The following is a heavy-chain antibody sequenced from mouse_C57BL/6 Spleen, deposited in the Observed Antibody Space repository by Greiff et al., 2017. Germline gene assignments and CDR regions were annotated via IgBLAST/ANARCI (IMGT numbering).Heavy chain of an antibody. J-gene: IGHJ2*02. Sequence: EVQLQQSGTVLARPGASVKMSCKTSGYTFTSYWMHWVKQRPGQGLEWIGAIYPGNSDTSYNQKFKGKAKLTAVTSASTAYMELSSLTNEDSAVYFCARSVPAVVPCDYWGQGTSLTVSS. CDR2: IYPGNSDT. V-gene: IGHV1-5*01. D-gene: IGHD1-1*01. CDR1: GYTFTSYW. CDR3: ARSVPAVVPCDY.